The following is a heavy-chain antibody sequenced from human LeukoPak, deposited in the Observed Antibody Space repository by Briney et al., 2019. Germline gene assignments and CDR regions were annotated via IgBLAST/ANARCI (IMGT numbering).Heavy chain of an antibody. CDR3: AKGPRGYSYGYRGYFDY. V-gene: IGHV3-30*18. J-gene: IGHJ4*02. D-gene: IGHD5-18*01. CDR1: GFTFSSYG. CDR2: ISYDGSNK. Sequence: PGRSLRLSCAASGFTFSSYGMHWIRQAPGKGLEWVAVISYDGSNKYYADSVKGRFTISRDNSKNTLYLQMNSLRAEDTAVYYCAKGPRGYSYGYRGYFDYWGQGTLVTVSS.